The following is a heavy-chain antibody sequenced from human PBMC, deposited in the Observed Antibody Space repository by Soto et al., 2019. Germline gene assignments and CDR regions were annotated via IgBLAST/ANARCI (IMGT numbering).Heavy chain of an antibody. CDR2: INPSGGHT. CDR1: GNTFSNYY. J-gene: IGHJ4*02. CDR3: ARGGHVVVVTAAFDY. V-gene: IGHV1-46*03. D-gene: IGHD2-21*02. Sequence: QVQLVQSGAEVKKPGASVKVSCKASGNTFSNYYIHWVPQAPGQGLEWMGTINPSGGHTTYAQKFLGRVTMTRDTSTSTLYMELTSLRSEDPAVYYCARGGHVVVVTAAFDYWGQGTLVTVSS.